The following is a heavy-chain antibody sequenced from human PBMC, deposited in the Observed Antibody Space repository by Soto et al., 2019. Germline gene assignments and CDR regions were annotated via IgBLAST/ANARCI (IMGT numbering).Heavy chain of an antibody. CDR2: IYHSGST. CDR3: ARAQRWGLWVS. CDR1: GGSISSGGYS. D-gene: IGHD3-16*01. V-gene: IGHV4-30-2*01. J-gene: IGHJ1*01. Sequence: PSETLSITCAVSGGSISSGGYSWSWIRQPPGKGLEWIGYIYHSGSTYYNPSLKSRVTISVDRSKNQFSLKLSSVTAADTAVYYCARAQRWGLWVSWGPGTLLTVSP.